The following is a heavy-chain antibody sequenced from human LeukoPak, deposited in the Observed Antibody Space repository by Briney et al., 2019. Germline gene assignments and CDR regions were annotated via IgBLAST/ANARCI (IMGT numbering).Heavy chain of an antibody. CDR3: ARVQYSYGPYYYYYYYMDV. Sequence: PGGSLRLSCAASGFTLSSYAMSWVRQAPGKGLEWVSAISDSGNTYHADSVKGRFTISRDSSKNTLFLQMNRLRPEDAAVYYCARVQYSYGPYYYYYYYMDVWGKGTTVTISS. CDR1: GFTLSSYA. J-gene: IGHJ6*03. CDR2: ISDSGNT. D-gene: IGHD5-18*01. V-gene: IGHV3-23*01.